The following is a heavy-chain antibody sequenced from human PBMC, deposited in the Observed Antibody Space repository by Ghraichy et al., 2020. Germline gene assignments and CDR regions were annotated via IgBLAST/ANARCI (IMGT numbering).Heavy chain of an antibody. J-gene: IGHJ4*02. CDR1: GFTFSSYC. Sequence: GGSLRLSCAASGFTFSSYCMRWVRQAPGKGLEWVSRINSDGSSTSYADSVKGRFTISRDNAKNTLYLQMNSLRAEDTAVYYCARVAPGTVVRGGYFHYFDYWGQGSLVTVSS. CDR2: INSDGSST. CDR3: ARVAPGTVVRGGYFHYFDY. D-gene: IGHD2-21*02. V-gene: IGHV3-74*01.